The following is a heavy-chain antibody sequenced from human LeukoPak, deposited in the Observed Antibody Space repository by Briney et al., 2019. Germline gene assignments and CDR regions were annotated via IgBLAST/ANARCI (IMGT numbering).Heavy chain of an antibody. J-gene: IGHJ4*02. CDR3: ARGGRYYDSSGYLKSGLDY. Sequence: PSETLSLTCAVYGGSFSGYYWSWIRQPPGKGLEWIGEINHSGSTNYNPSLKSRVTISVDTSKNQFPLKLSSVTAADTAVYYCARGGRYYDSSGYLKSGLDYWGQGTLVTVSS. V-gene: IGHV4-34*01. D-gene: IGHD3-22*01. CDR1: GGSFSGYY. CDR2: INHSGST.